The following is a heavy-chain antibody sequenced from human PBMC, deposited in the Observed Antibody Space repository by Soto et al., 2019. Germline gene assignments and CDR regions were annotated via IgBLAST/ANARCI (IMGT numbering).Heavy chain of an antibody. J-gene: IGHJ4*02. D-gene: IGHD3-10*01. CDR2: INHSGST. V-gene: IGHV4-34*01. CDR1: GGSFIGYY. CDR3: ATQKRGYYGSGSHSYFDY. Sequence: PSETLSLTCAVYGGSFIGYYWSWMRQPPGKGLEWIGEINHSGSTNYNPSLKSRVTISVDTSKNQFSLKLSSVTAADTAVYYCATQKRGYYGSGSHSYFDYWGQGTLVTVSS.